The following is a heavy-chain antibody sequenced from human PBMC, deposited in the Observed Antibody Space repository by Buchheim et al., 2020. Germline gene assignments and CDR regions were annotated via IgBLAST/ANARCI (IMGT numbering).Heavy chain of an antibody. J-gene: IGHJ2*01. V-gene: IGHV4-34*01. CDR2: INHSGST. CDR1: GGSFSGYY. CDR3: ARLYGDGYKRSKDL. Sequence: QVQLQQWGAGLLKPSETLSLTCAVYGGSFSGYYWSWIRQPPGKGLEWIGEINHSGSTNYNPSLKSRVTISVDTSQNQFSLKLSSVTAADTAVYYCARLYGDGYKRSKDLWGRGTL. D-gene: IGHD5-24*01.